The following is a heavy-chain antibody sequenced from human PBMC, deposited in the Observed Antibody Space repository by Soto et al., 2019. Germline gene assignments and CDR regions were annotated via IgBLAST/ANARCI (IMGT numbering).Heavy chain of an antibody. V-gene: IGHV1-69*06. D-gene: IGHD5-18*01. Sequence: QVQLVQSGAEVKKPGSSVKVSCKASGGTFSSYAISWVRQAPGQWLEWMGGIIPVFGTGIYAQKFQGRVTITADKSTNTAYMELSSLRSEDTAVYFCARVGGTGGYTYGLDYWGQGTLVTVSS. CDR3: ARVGGTGGYTYGLDY. CDR1: GGTFSSYA. J-gene: IGHJ4*02. CDR2: IIPVFGTG.